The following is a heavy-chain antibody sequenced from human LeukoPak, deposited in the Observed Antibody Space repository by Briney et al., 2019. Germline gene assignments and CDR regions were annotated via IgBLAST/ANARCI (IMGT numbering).Heavy chain of an antibody. V-gene: IGHV1-2*02. CDR1: GYTFTGYY. D-gene: IGHD3-22*01. J-gene: IGHJ6*03. CDR2: INPNSGGT. Sequence: ASVKVSCKASGYTFTGYYMHWVRQAPGQGLEWMGWINPNSGGTNYAQKFQGRVTMTRDTSISTAYMELSRLRSDDTAVYYCARDLDLKIDYYMDVWGKGTTVTVSS. CDR3: ARDLDLKIDYYMDV.